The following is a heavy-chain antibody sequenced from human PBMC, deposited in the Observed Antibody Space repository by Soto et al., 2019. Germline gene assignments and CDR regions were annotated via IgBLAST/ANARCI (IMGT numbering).Heavy chain of an antibody. D-gene: IGHD6-6*01. J-gene: IGHJ2*01. Sequence: GASVKVSCKASGYTFTSYAMHWVRQAPGQRLEWMGWINAGNGNTKYSQKFQGRVTITRDTSASTAYMELSSLRSEDTAVYYCASVRSIAARPDWYFDLWGRGTLVTVSS. V-gene: IGHV1-3*01. CDR2: INAGNGNT. CDR3: ASVRSIAARPDWYFDL. CDR1: GYTFTSYA.